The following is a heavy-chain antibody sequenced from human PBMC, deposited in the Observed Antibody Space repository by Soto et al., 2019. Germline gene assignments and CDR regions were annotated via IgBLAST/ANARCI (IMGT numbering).Heavy chain of an antibody. CDR1: GYTFTSYG. Sequence: ASVKVSCKASGYTFTSYGISWVRQAPGQGLEWRGWISAYNGNTNYAQKLQGRVTMTTDTSTSTAYMELRSLRSDDTAVYYCAVRLYYDILTGYLLEYWGQGTMVTVSS. V-gene: IGHV1-18*01. CDR2: ISAYNGNT. D-gene: IGHD3-9*01. CDR3: AVRLYYDILTGYLLEY. J-gene: IGHJ4*02.